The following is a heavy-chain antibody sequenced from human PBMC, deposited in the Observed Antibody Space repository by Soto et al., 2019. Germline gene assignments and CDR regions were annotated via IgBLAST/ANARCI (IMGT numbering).Heavy chain of an antibody. CDR3: AKPFRRCYYSYGIDV. D-gene: IGHD1-1*01. J-gene: IGHJ6*02. V-gene: IGHV3-23*01. CDR2: ISDSGSST. CDR1: GFTFSSYT. Sequence: EVQLLESGGTLVQPGGSLRLSCAASGFTFSSYTMSWVRQAPGKGLEWVSAISDSGSSTYFADSVKGRFTISRDNSKNTLFLQMNRLRAEDTAVYYCAKPFRRCYYSYGIDVWGQGTTVTVS.